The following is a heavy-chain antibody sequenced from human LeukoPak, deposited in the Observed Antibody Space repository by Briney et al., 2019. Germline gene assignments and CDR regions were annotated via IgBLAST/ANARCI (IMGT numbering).Heavy chain of an antibody. CDR1: GFTVSSNY. J-gene: IGHJ6*02. Sequence: PGGSLRLSCAASGFTVSSNYMSWVRQAPGKGVEWVSVIYSGGSTYYADSVKGRFTISRDNSKNTLYLQMNSLRAEDTAVYYCARDRYYYGMDVWGQGTTVTVSS. V-gene: IGHV3-66*01. CDR3: ARDRYYYGMDV. CDR2: IYSGGST.